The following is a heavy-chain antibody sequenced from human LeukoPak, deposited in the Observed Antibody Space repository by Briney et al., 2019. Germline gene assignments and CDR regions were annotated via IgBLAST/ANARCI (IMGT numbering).Heavy chain of an antibody. CDR2: INPNSGGT. D-gene: IGHD5-24*01. CDR3: ARRRDGYNYALAY. V-gene: IGHV1-2*02. J-gene: IGHJ4*02. CDR1: GSTFTGYY. Sequence: ATVKVSCKASGSTFTGYYIHWVRQAPGQGLDWMGWINPNSGGTNYAQKFQGRVTMTSDTSISTAYMELNSLRSDDTAVYYSARRRDGYNYALAYWGQGTLVTVSS.